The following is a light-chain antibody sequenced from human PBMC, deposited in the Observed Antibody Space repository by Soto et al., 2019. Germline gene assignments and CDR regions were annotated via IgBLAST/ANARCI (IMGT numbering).Light chain of an antibody. CDR3: SSYTSSSIDYV. CDR2: EVS. J-gene: IGLJ1*01. Sequence: QSALTQPASVSGSPGQSITISCTGTSSDGGGYNYVSWYQQHPGKAPKLMIYEVSNRPSGVSNRFSGSKSGNTAFLTISGLQAEDEADYYCSSYTSSSIDYVFGTGTKLTVL. CDR1: SSDGGGYNY. V-gene: IGLV2-14*01.